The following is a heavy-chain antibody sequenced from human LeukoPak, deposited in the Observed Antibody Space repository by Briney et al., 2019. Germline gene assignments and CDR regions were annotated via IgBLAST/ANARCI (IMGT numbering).Heavy chain of an antibody. CDR3: ARTHEVNAFDI. J-gene: IGHJ3*02. CDR2: IYYSGST. V-gene: IGHV4-39*01. D-gene: IGHD3-10*01. CDR1: GGSISSSSYY. Sequence: PSETLSLTCTVSGGSISSSSYYWGWIRQPPGKGLEWIGSIYYSGSTYYNPSLKSRVTISVDTSKNQFSLKLSSVTAAGTAVYYCARTHEVNAFDIWGQGTMVTVSS.